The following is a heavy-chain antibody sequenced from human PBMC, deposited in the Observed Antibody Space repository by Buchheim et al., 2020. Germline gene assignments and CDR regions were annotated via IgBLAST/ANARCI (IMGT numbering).Heavy chain of an antibody. CDR2: INHSGST. CDR3: ARVPRKSLIAARHRAYYFDY. V-gene: IGHV4-34*01. Sequence: QVQLQQWGAGLLKPSETLSLTCAVYGGSFSGYYWSWIRQPPGKGLEWIGEINHSGSTNYNPSLKSRVPISVDTSKNPFSLKLSSVTAADTAVYYCARVPRKSLIAARHRAYYFDYWGQGTL. CDR1: GGSFSGYY. D-gene: IGHD6-6*01. J-gene: IGHJ4*02.